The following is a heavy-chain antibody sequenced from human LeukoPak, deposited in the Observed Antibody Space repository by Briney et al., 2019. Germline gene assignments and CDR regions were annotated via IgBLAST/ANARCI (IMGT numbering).Heavy chain of an antibody. D-gene: IGHD6-19*01. CDR1: GFTSSSYW. Sequence: GGSLRLSCAASGFTSSSYWMHWVRQAPGKGLVWVSRINSDGSSTSYADSVKGRFTISRDNAKNTLYLQMTSLRAEDTAVYYCATEYSSGRFDYWGQGTLVTVSS. V-gene: IGHV3-74*01. CDR2: INSDGSST. CDR3: ATEYSSGRFDY. J-gene: IGHJ4*02.